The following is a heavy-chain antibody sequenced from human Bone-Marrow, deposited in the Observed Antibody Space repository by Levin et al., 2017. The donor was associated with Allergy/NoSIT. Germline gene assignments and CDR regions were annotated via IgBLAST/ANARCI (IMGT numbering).Heavy chain of an antibody. CDR3: ARDGGDPEGMDV. D-gene: IGHD3-16*01. J-gene: IGHJ6*02. Sequence: GSLRLSCDVFGYSITTEYYWGWIRQPPGKGLEWIGNVYHSGSTFYNPSLKSRVTISVDKSKNQFSLELTSVTAADTAVYYCARDGGDPEGMDVWGQGTTVTVSS. V-gene: IGHV4-38-2*02. CDR2: VYHSGST. CDR1: GYSITTEYY.